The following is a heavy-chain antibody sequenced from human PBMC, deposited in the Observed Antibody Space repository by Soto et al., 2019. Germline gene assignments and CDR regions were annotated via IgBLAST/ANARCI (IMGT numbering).Heavy chain of an antibody. D-gene: IGHD4-17*01. V-gene: IGHV1-18*01. CDR1: GYTFTSYG. Sequence: ASVKVSCKASGYTFTSYGISWVRQAPGQGLEWMGWISAYNGSTNYAQKLQGRVTMTTDTSTSTAYMELRSLRSDDTAVYYCARDRTWSDYGDFDYWGQGTLVTVSS. J-gene: IGHJ4*02. CDR2: ISAYNGST. CDR3: ARDRTWSDYGDFDY.